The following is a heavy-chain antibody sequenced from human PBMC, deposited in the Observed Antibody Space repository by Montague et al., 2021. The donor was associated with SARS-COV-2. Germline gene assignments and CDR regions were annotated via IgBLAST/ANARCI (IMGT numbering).Heavy chain of an antibody. CDR2: ISSGGNFI. J-gene: IGHJ4*02. D-gene: IGHD4-17*01. Sequence: SLSLSFSASRFSLSSFTMNWVRQAPGKGLEWVSSISSGGNFIHYADSVKGRFTFSRDNAKNSLSLEMSSLRAEDTAVYYCAREGLGYGDPFDYWGQGTLVTVSS. V-gene: IGHV3-21*01. CDR3: AREGLGYGDPFDY. CDR1: RFSLSSFT.